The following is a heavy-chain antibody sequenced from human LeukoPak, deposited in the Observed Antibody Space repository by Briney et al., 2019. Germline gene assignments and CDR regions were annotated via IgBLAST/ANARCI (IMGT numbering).Heavy chain of an antibody. D-gene: IGHD6-19*01. CDR2: IYYSGST. CDR1: GGSISSYY. V-gene: IGHV4-59*01. CDR3: ARAGAVAGTWGFDY. J-gene: IGHJ4*02. Sequence: SETLSLTCTVSGGSISSYYWSWIRQPPGKGLEWIGYIYYSGSTNYNPSLKSRVTISVDTSKNQFSLKLSSVTAADTAVYYCARAGAVAGTWGFDYWGQGTLVTVSS.